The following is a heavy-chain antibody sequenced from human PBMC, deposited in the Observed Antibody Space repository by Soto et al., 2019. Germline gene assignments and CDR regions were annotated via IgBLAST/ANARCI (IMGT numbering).Heavy chain of an antibody. CDR2: GYYSGRT. D-gene: IGHD3-10*01. Sequence: SETLSPPCPVPGESVRRGSDYWTWLLPPPGKALEWIGYGYYSGRTNYNPSLKSRVTLSVDTSKNQCSLTLSSVTAADTAVYCCARDPAYGSFFDYWGQGTLVTVSS. V-gene: IGHV4-61*01. CDR1: GESVRRGSDY. CDR3: ARDPAYGSFFDY. J-gene: IGHJ4*02.